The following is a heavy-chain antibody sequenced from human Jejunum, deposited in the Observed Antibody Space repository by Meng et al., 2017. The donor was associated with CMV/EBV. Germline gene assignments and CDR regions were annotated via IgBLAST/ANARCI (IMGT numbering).Heavy chain of an antibody. D-gene: IGHD6-13*01. J-gene: IGHJ4*02. CDR1: FSSSG. CDR2: TIPIFGTA. Sequence: FSSSGVIWVRQVPRQGLEWMGGTIPIFGTANYAQKFQGRVTIIADESTSTAYMDLTSLRSEDTAIYYCARTTPRLAAAGLNYFDYWGQGTLVTVSS. CDR3: ARTTPRLAAAGLNYFDY. V-gene: IGHV1-69*01.